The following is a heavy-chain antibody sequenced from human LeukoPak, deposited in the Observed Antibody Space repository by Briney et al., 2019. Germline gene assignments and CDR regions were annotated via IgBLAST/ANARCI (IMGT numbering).Heavy chain of an antibody. J-gene: IGHJ5*01. Sequence: GGSLRLSCAASGFTFSSYAMSWVRQAPGKGLEWVSAISGSGGSTYHADSVKGRFTISRDNSKNTLYLQMNSLRAEDTAVYYCAKDGPYYDFWSGYYPRFGSWGQGTLVTVSS. V-gene: IGHV3-23*01. CDR3: AKDGPYYDFWSGYYPRFGS. CDR2: ISGSGGST. D-gene: IGHD3-3*01. CDR1: GFTFSSYA.